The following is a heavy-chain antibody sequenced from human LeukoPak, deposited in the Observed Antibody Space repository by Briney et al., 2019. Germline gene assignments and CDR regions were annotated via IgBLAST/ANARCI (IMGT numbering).Heavy chain of an antibody. CDR3: ARDADPGIAVADLDY. J-gene: IGHJ4*02. CDR1: GFTFSSYE. Sequence: GGSLRLSCAASGFTFSSYETNWVRQAPGKGLEWVSYISSSGSTIYYADSVKGRLTISRDNAKNSLYLQMNSLRAEDTAVYYCARDADPGIAVADLDYWGQGTLVTVSS. V-gene: IGHV3-48*03. CDR2: ISSSGSTI. D-gene: IGHD6-19*01.